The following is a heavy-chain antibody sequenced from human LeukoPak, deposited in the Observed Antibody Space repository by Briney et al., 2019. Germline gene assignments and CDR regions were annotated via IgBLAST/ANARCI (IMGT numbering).Heavy chain of an antibody. V-gene: IGHV4-34*01. CDR2: INHSGNT. CDR3: ARGRRLVGAQRPLYFYYYYFDV. Sequence: PSETLSLTCTVYGGSFSDYFWTWIRQSPGKGLEWIGDINHSGNTNYNPSLKSRVTISVDTSKNQSSLNLTSVTAADTAVYFCARGRRLVGAQRPLYFYYYYFDVWGKGTTVTVSS. J-gene: IGHJ6*03. CDR1: GGSFSDYF. D-gene: IGHD1-26*01.